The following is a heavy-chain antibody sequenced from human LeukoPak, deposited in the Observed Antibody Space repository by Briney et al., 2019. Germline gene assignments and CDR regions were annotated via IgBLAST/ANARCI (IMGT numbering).Heavy chain of an antibody. V-gene: IGHV3-23*01. CDR3: AKVSGLVMVYAIDY. J-gene: IGHJ4*02. D-gene: IGHD2-8*01. Sequence: GGSLRLSCAASGFTFSSYAMSWVRQAPGKGLEWVSAISGSGGSTYCADSVKGRFTISRDNSRNTLYLQMNSLRAEDTAVYYCAKVSGLVMVYAIDYWGQGTLVTVSS. CDR1: GFTFSSYA. CDR2: ISGSGGST.